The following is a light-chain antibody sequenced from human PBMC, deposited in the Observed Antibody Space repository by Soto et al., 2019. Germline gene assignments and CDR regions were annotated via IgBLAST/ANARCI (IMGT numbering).Light chain of an antibody. J-gene: IGKJ2*01. V-gene: IGKV1-39*01. CDR2: AAI. CDR1: QTITTY. CDR3: QQTYSTPHT. Sequence: DIQMTQSPSSLSASVGDRVTITCRASQTITTYLNWYQHKPGKAPKLLIYAAISLQSGVPSRLSGSGSGTDFTLTISSLQPEDFATYYCQQTYSTPHTFGQRTKVEIK.